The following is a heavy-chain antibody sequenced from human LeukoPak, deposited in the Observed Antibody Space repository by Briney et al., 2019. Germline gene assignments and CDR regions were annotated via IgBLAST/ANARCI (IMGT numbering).Heavy chain of an antibody. J-gene: IGHJ4*02. D-gene: IGHD6-6*01. CDR1: GGSISSGDYY. CDR2: IYYSGST. CDR3: GGKGEQVGGGVFDY. V-gene: IGHV4-30-4*08. Sequence: TLSLTCTVSGGSISSGDYYWSWIRQPPGKGLEWIGYIYYSGSTYYNPSLKSRVTISVDTSKNQFSPKLGPLTPGGTARYFCGGKGEQVGGGVFDYWGQGTLVTVSS.